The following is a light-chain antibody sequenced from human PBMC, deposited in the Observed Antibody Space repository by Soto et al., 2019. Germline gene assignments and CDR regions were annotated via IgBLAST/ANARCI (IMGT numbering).Light chain of an antibody. CDR2: DNN. J-gene: IGLJ1*01. Sequence: QSVLTQPPSVSAAPGQKVTISCSGSSSNIGNNYVSWYQQLPGTAPKLLIYDNNKRPSGIPDRFSGSKSGTSATLGITGLQTGDEADYYCGTLDSSLSAPYVFGTGTKLTVL. V-gene: IGLV1-51*01. CDR3: GTLDSSLSAPYV. CDR1: SSNIGNNY.